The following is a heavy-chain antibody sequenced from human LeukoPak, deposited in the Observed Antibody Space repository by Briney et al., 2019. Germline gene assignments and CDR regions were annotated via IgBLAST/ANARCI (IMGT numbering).Heavy chain of an antibody. J-gene: IGHJ4*02. V-gene: IGHV7-4-1*02. CDR1: GYTFSSYA. CDR3: ARGYSYGSPSEAYYFDY. D-gene: IGHD5-18*01. CDR2: INTKTGNP. Sequence: ASVKVSCKASGYTFSSYAMNWVRQAPGQGLEWMGWINTKTGNPTYAQGFTGRFVFSLDTSVSTAYLQISSLKAEDTAVYYCARGYSYGSPSEAYYFDYWGQGTLVTVSS.